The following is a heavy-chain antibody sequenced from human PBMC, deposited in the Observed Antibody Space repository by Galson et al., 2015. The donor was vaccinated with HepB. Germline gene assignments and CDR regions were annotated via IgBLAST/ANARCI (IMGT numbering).Heavy chain of an antibody. J-gene: IGHJ4*02. CDR2: INTNGRTT. V-gene: IGHV3-74*01. Sequence: SLRLSCAASGFTFSIHWIHWVRQAPGKGLVWVSRINTNGRTTNYADSVKGRFTISRDNTYNMVYLQMSNLRAEDTAIYYCARFMGVSAVDYWGQGTPVTVSS. CDR3: ARFMGVSAVDY. D-gene: IGHD1-26*01. CDR1: GFTFSIHW.